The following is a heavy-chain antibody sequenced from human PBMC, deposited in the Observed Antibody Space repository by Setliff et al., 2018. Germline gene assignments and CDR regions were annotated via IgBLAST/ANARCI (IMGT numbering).Heavy chain of an antibody. CDR1: GGSISSYY. CDR2: IYTSGST. Sequence: SETLSLTCTVSGGSISSYYWSWIRQPAGKGLEWIGRIYTSGSTNYNPYLKXXXXXXVXXXXXXXXXXXXXXXXXXXXXXXCXXXRRGYSYGSLGYYYYYLDVWGKGTTVTGLL. D-gene: IGHD5-18*01. J-gene: IGHJ6*03. V-gene: IGHV4-4*07. CDR3: XXXRRGYSYGSLGYYYYYLDV.